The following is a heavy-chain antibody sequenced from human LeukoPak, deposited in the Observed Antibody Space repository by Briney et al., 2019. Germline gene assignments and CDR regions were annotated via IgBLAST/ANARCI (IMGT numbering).Heavy chain of an antibody. CDR1: GGTFSSSA. CDR3: AVPSPEGMSVATIDY. D-gene: IGHD5-12*01. CDR2: IIPILGIA. J-gene: IGHJ4*02. V-gene: IGHV1-69*04. Sequence: ASVKASCKASGGTFSSSAISWVRQAPGQGLEWMGRIIPILGIANYAQKFQGRVTITADKSTSTAHMELTSLKSEDTAVYYCAVPSPEGMSVATIDYWGQGTLVTVSS.